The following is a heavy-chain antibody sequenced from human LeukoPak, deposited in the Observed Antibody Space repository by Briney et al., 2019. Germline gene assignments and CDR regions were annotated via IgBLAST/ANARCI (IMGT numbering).Heavy chain of an antibody. D-gene: IGHD2-2*01. CDR3: ATVVEEPAES. Sequence: PGGSLRLSCTASGFTFNNYWMRWVRQAPGNGLEWVASIRGDGNEIYYVDSVRGRFTISRDNTKNSLCLQMNSLRAEDTAVYYCATVVEEPAESWGQGTLVTVSS. CDR2: IRGDGNEI. J-gene: IGHJ4*02. V-gene: IGHV3-7*03. CDR1: GFTFNNYW.